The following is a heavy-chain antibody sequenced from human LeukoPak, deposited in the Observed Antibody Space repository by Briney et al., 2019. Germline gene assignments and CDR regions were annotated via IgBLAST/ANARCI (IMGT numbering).Heavy chain of an antibody. Sequence: PSETLSLTCFISGGSISSYFWSWVRQPAGKGLEWIGRTYTSGTTNYNTSLMSRVTLSLDTSKNQFSLKLTSVTAADTAVHYCARESGEIGRSMDVWGKGTPVTVSS. J-gene: IGHJ6*03. CDR3: ARESGEIGRSMDV. D-gene: IGHD2-15*01. CDR1: GGSISSYF. CDR2: TYTSGTT. V-gene: IGHV4-4*07.